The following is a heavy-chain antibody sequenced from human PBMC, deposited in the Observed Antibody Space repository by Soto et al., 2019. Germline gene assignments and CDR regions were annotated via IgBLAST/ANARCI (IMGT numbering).Heavy chain of an antibody. D-gene: IGHD2-21*02. CDR2: ISDPGTST. CDR3: AKSLVTPSDAFDL. V-gene: IGHV3-23*01. CDR1: GFTFGSYA. J-gene: IGHJ3*01. Sequence: HPGGSLRLSCAASGFTFGSYAMNWVRQAPGKGLEWISSISDPGTSTYYANSVKGRFSMSRDNSKNTLFLQMNRLRADDTAVYFCAKSLVTPSDAFDLWGRGTLVTVSS.